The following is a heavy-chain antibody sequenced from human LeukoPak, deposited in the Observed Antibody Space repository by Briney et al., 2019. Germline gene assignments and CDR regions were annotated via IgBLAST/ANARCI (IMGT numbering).Heavy chain of an antibody. CDR1: GVSISSGHYY. CDR3: AREVVATETFDP. V-gene: IGHV4-30-4*01. Sequence: PSETLSLTCTVSGVSISSGHYYWTWIRQPPGKGLEWIGYIYYSGSTYYNPSLKSRIIISIDTSKNQFSLKLSSVTAADTAVYYCAREVVATETFDPWGQGTLVTVSS. J-gene: IGHJ5*02. CDR2: IYYSGST. D-gene: IGHD2-15*01.